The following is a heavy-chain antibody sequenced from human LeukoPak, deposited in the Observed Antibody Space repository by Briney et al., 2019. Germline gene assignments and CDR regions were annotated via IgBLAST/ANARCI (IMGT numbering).Heavy chain of an antibody. CDR2: IYYSGNT. CDR1: GGSINSYY. J-gene: IGHJ4*02. V-gene: IGHV4-59*12. Sequence: SETLSLTCTVSGGSINSYYWSWIRQPPGKGLEWIGYIYYSGNTNYNPSFKSRVTISVDRSKNQFSLKLSSVTAADTAVYYCARGDSYYFDYWGQGTLVTVSS. CDR3: ARGDSYYFDY. D-gene: IGHD2-21*02.